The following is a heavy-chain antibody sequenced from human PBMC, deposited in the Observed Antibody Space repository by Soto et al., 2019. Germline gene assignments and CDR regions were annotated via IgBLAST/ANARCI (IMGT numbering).Heavy chain of an antibody. CDR3: ATFSLYSSGWYQRYYFDY. CDR1: GGSFSGYY. V-gene: IGHV4-34*01. Sequence: SETLSLTCAVYGGSFSGYYWSWIRQPPGKGLEWIGEINHSGSTNYNPSLKSRVTISVDTSKNQFSLKLSSVTAADTAVYYCATFSLYSSGWYQRYYFDYWGQGTLVTVSS. D-gene: IGHD6-19*01. CDR2: INHSGST. J-gene: IGHJ4*02.